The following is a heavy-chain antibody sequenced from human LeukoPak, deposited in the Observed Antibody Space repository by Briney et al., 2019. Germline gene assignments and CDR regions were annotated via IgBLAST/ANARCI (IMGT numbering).Heavy chain of an antibody. CDR1: GGTFSSYA. J-gene: IGHJ4*02. CDR2: IIPIFGTA. D-gene: IGHD4-11*01. CDR3: ARDLDPWTAVTSGHDNY. Sequence: SVKVSCKASGGTFSSYAISWVRQAPGQGLEWMGGIIPIFGTANYAQKFQGRVTITADESTSTAYMELSSLRSEDTAVYYCARDLDPWTAVTSGHDNYWGQGTLVTVSS. V-gene: IGHV1-69*01.